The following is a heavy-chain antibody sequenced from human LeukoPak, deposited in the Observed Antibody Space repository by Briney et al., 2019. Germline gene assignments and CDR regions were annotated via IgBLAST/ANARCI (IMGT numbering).Heavy chain of an antibody. CDR1: GYSFTSYW. CDR3: ARHRTPWYYYDSSGYARATDAFDI. D-gene: IGHD3-22*01. Sequence: GESLKISCKGSGYSFTSYWIGWVRQMPGKGLEWMGIIYPGDSDTRYSPSFQGQVTISADKSISTAYLQWSSLKASDTAMYYCARHRTPWYYYDSSGYARATDAFDIWGQGTMVTVSS. J-gene: IGHJ3*02. V-gene: IGHV5-51*01. CDR2: IYPGDSDT.